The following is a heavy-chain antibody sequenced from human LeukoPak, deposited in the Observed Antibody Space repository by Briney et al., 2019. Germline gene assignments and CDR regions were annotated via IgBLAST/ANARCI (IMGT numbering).Heavy chain of an antibody. J-gene: IGHJ5*02. CDR2: INPNSGGT. CDR1: GYTFTGYY. V-gene: IGHV1-2*02. Sequence: GASVKVSCKASGYTFTGYYMHWVRQAPGQGLEWMGWINPNSGGTNYAQKFQGRVTMTRDTSISTAYMELSRLRSDDTAVYYCARDALRNRHWGAWFDPWGQGTRVTVSS. CDR3: ARDALRNRHWGAWFDP. D-gene: IGHD7-27*01.